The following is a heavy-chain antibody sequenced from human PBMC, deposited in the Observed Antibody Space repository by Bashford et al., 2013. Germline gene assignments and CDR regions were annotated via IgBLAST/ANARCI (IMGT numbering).Heavy chain of an antibody. D-gene: IGHD2-2*01. Sequence: SETLSLTCTVSGGSIDPGGHYWTWIRQFPGEGLEWIGLIYYGGPTYDNPSLKSRLTISVDTSRTRFSLKLTSVTAADTAVYFCARGSSLPPYYYGLDVWGLGTTVTVSS. CDR1: GGSIDPGGHY. CDR3: ARGSSLPPYYYGLDV. CDR2: IYYGGPT. V-gene: IGHV4-31*03. J-gene: IGHJ6*02.